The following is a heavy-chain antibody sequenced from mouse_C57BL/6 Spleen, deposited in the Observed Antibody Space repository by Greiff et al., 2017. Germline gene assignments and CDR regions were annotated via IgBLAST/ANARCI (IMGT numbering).Heavy chain of an antibody. Sequence: VQLQESGAELVKPGASVKISCKASGYAFSSYWMNWVKQRPGQGLEWIGQIYPGDGDTNYNGKFKGKATLTADKSSSTAYMQLSSLTSVDSAVYFCARPLSEGWFAYWGQGTLVTVSA. CDR3: ARPLSEGWFAY. J-gene: IGHJ3*01. V-gene: IGHV1-80*01. CDR1: GYAFSSYW. D-gene: IGHD6-5*01. CDR2: IYPGDGDT.